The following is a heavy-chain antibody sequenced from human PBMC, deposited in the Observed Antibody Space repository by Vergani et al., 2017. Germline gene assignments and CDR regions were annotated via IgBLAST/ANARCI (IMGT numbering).Heavy chain of an antibody. CDR2: IIPIFGTA. D-gene: IGHD3-9*01. CDR3: AGSDMLTCYIPSYYYYYMDV. J-gene: IGHJ6*03. CDR1: GGTFSSYA. V-gene: IGHV1-69*01. Sequence: QVQLVQSGAEVKKPGSSVKVSCKASGGTFSSYAISWVRQAPGQGLEWMGGIIPIFGTANYAQKFQGRVTITADESTSTSYMELSSLRSEDTAVYYCAGSDMLTCYIPSYYYYYMDVWGKGTTVTVSS.